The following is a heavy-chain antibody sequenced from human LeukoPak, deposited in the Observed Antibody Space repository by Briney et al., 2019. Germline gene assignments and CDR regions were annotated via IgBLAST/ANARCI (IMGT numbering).Heavy chain of an antibody. CDR1: GFTFRNYL. J-gene: IGHJ3*01. CDR2: INQDESRA. CDR3: GRGGDGIDV. Sequence: GGSLRLSCAVSGFTFRNYLMHWVRQPPGQGLVWVSRINQDESRAYADSVTGRFTVSRDNAKNMLYLRLNGLRAEDTAVYFCGRGGDGIDVWGQGTTVIVSS. D-gene: IGHD5-24*01. V-gene: IGHV3-74*01.